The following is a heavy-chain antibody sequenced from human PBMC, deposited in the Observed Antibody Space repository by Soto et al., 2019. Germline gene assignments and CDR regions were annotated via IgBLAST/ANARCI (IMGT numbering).Heavy chain of an antibody. CDR3: ARDGQCNGGFRRNDY. Sequence: GGSLRLSCAASGFSFNTYWMIWARQAPGKGLEWVASIKEDGNEEFYVDSVRGRFTISRDNAKESLYLQMNSLRAEDTAIYYCARDGQCNGGFRRNDYWCQGTLVTV. V-gene: IGHV3-7*01. CDR1: GFSFNTYW. J-gene: IGHJ4*02. CDR2: IKEDGNEE. D-gene: IGHD2-8*01.